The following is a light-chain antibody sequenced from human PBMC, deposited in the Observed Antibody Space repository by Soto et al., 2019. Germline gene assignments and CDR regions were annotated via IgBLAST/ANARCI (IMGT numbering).Light chain of an antibody. J-gene: IGLJ1*01. CDR3: SSYTSSSTYV. CDR1: SSDVGGYNY. Sequence: QSVLTQPASVSGSPGQSITISCTGTSSDVGGYNYVSWYQQYPGTAPKLMIYEVSNRPSGVSNRFSGSKSGNTASLTISGLQPEDEADYYCSSYTSSSTYVFGTGTKVTVL. CDR2: EVS. V-gene: IGLV2-14*01.